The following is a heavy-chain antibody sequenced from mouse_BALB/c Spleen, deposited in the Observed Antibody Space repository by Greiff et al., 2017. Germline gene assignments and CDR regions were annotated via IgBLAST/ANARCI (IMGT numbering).Heavy chain of an antibody. CDR3: ARDWDGTCDY. CDR2: ISYSGST. V-gene: IGHV3-2*02. J-gene: IGHJ2*01. CDR1: GYSITSDYA. Sequence: EVQGVESGPGLVKPSQSLSLTCTVTGYSITSDYAWNWIRQFPGNKLEWMGYISYSGSTSYNPSLKSRISITRDTSKNQFFLQLNSVTTEDTATYYCARDWDGTCDYWGQGTTLTVSA. D-gene: IGHD4-1*01.